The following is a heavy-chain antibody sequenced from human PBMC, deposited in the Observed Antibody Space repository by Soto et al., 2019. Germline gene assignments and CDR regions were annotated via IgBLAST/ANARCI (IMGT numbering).Heavy chain of an antibody. CDR1: GDSISSGDYY. Sequence: QVQLQESGPGLVKPSQTLSLTCTVSGDSISSGDYYWSWIRQPPGKGLEWIGYISDSGSTYYNPSLKSRLTVLVDTSKNQFSMRLSSVAAADTAVYFCARDSKGGGYDYSYYYALDVWGQGTSVTVSS. V-gene: IGHV4-30-4*01. D-gene: IGHD5-12*01. J-gene: IGHJ6*02. CDR2: ISDSGST. CDR3: ARDSKGGGYDYSYYYALDV.